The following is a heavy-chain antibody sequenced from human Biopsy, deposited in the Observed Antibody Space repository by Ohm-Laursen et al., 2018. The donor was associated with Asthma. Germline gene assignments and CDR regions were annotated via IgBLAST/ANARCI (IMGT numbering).Heavy chain of an antibody. V-gene: IGHV3-30*18. D-gene: IGHD3-3*01. CDR1: GLVFSSHA. CDR2: VSYDEGVV. CDR3: AKRRGYSDLTDFDH. Sequence: RSLRLSCTASGLVFSSHAMHWVRQAPGKGLEWVAVVSYDEGVVHYADSMKGRFTISRDNAKSTLYLQMNRLRTDDTAVYFCAKRRGYSDLTDFDHWGQGTLVTVSS. J-gene: IGHJ4*02.